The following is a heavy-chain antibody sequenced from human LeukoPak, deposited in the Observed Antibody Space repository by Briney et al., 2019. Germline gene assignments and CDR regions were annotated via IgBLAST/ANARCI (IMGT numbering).Heavy chain of an antibody. CDR3: VSFYGAY. CDR2: INSDGSWT. D-gene: IGHD2/OR15-2a*01. J-gene: IGHJ4*02. CDR1: GFRFSVSA. Sequence: GGSLRLSCAASGFRFSVSAMHWVRQAPGKGLVWVSHINSDGSWTSYADSVKGRFTISKDNAKNTVYLQMNNLRAEDTAVYYCVSFYGAYWGRGTLVTVSS. V-gene: IGHV3-74*01.